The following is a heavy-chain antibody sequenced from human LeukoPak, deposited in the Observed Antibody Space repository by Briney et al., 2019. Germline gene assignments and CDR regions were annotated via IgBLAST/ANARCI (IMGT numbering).Heavy chain of an antibody. J-gene: IGHJ4*02. CDR2: FDPEDGET. CDR3: ARVRFGSGSYPFDY. D-gene: IGHD3-10*01. Sequence: ASVEVSCKVSGYTLTELSMHWVRQAPGKGLEWMGGFDPEDGETIYAQKFQGRVTMTEDTSTDTAYMELSSLRSEDTAVYYCARVRFGSGSYPFDYWGQGTLVTVSS. CDR1: GYTLTELS. V-gene: IGHV1-24*01.